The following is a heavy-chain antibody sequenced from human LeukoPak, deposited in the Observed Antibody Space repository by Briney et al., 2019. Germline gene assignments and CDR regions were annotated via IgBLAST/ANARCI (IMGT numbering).Heavy chain of an antibody. V-gene: IGHV4-34*01. J-gene: IGHJ4*02. Sequence: SETLSLTCSVSGGSVGSADYYWSWIRQPPGKGLKWIGEINHSGSTNYNPSLKSRVTISVDTSKNQFSLKLSSVTAADTAVYYCAIIQGSSRTFDYWGQGILVTVSS. D-gene: IGHD6-6*01. CDR2: INHSGST. CDR1: GGSVGSADYY. CDR3: AIIQGSSRTFDY.